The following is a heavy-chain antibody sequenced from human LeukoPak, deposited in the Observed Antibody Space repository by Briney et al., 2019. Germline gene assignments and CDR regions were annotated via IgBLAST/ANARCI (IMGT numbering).Heavy chain of an antibody. CDR1: GYTFTCYY. Sequence: ASVKVSCKASGYTFTCYYMHGVRQAPGQGGEGGGGVTAFNENRHYSRKVQGRVTMTRDTSTSTAYMQLRSLRSHDTAVYYCARNTYGYKFSMDVWGKGTAVTVSS. CDR2: VTAFNENR. J-gene: IGHJ6*03. CDR3: ARNTYGYKFSMDV. V-gene: IGHV1/OR15-2*02. D-gene: IGHD5-24*01.